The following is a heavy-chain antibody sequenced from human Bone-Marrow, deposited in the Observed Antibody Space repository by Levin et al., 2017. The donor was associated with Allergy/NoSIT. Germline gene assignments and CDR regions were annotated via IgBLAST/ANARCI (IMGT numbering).Heavy chain of an antibody. V-gene: IGHV1-46*01. CDR3: ARGDYRYKYGFDV. D-gene: IGHD3-16*02. CDR2: INPNGGST. CDR1: GYTFTTYY. Sequence: ASVKVSCEASGYTFTTYYIHWVRQAPGHGPEWMGVINPNGGSTRDAQTFQGRLTMTSDTYTSTVYMEVSSLRAEDTDDYYCARGDYRYKYGFDVWGQGTTFTVPS. J-gene: IGHJ6*01.